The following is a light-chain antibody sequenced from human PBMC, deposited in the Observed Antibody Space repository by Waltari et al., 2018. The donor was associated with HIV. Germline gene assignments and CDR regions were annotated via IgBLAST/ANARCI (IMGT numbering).Light chain of an antibody. V-gene: IGLV2-14*01. CDR3: SSYTSSTTVI. Sequence: QSALTQPASVSGSPGQSIPISCTGSRNDIGTYKYVSWYQQHPGKAPKVLIYEVTNRPSGVSDRFSGSKSGNTASLVISGLQTDDEADYYCSSYTSSTTVIFGGGTKLTVL. CDR2: EVT. CDR1: RNDIGTYKY. J-gene: IGLJ2*01.